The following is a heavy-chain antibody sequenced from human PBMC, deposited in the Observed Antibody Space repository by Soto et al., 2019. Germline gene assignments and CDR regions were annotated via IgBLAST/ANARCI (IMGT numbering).Heavy chain of an antibody. CDR1: GFSLSNARMG. CDR2: IFSNDEK. D-gene: IGHD3-9*01. V-gene: IGHV2-26*01. Sequence: QVTLKESGPVLVKPTETLTLTCTVSGFSLSNARMGVSWIRQPPGKALEWLAHIFSNDEKSYSTSLKSRLTISKDTAKSQVVLTMTSMDPLDTATYYCARGPRAIFTHYGMDVWGQGTTVTVSS. CDR3: ARGPRAIFTHYGMDV. J-gene: IGHJ6*02.